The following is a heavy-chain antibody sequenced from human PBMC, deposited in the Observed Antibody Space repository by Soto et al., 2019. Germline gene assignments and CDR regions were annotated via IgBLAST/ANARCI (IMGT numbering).Heavy chain of an antibody. Sequence: GRSLRLFCAASGFTVSSCVMHWVRQAPGKGLEWVAVISYDGSNKYYADSVKGRFTISRDNSKNTLYMKMNSLRAEDTAVYYCAKDIPPYAYRSPIDPWGQGTLVTVSS. CDR1: GFTVSSCV. CDR2: ISYDGSNK. V-gene: IGHV3-30*18. J-gene: IGHJ5*02. D-gene: IGHD3-16*01. CDR3: AKDIPPYAYRSPIDP.